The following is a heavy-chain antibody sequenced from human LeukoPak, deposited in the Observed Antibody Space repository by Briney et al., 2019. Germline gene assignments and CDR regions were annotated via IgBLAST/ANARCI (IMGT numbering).Heavy chain of an antibody. CDR2: IYTSGST. D-gene: IGHD3-22*01. CDR3: ARGPSITMIVVVNGAFDI. V-gene: IGHV4-61*02. Sequence: SETLSLTCTVSGGSISSGSYYWSWIRQPAGKGLKWIGRIYTSGSTNYNPSLKSRVTISVDTSKNQFSLKLSSVTAADTAVYYCARGPSITMIVVVNGAFDIWGQGTMVTVSS. CDR1: GGSISSGSYY. J-gene: IGHJ3*02.